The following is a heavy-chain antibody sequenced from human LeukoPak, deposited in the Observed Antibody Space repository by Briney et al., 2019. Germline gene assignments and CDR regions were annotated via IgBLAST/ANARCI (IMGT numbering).Heavy chain of an antibody. J-gene: IGHJ4*02. CDR3: ARDSGVWTTMIVKDYFDY. Sequence: GASVKVSCKASGYTFTGYYMHWVRQAPGQGLEWMGWINPNSGGTNYAQKFQGRITMTRDTSISTAYMELSRLRSDDTAVYYCARDSGVWTTMIVKDYFDYWGQGTLVTVSS. V-gene: IGHV1-2*02. D-gene: IGHD3-22*01. CDR2: INPNSGGT. CDR1: GYTFTGYY.